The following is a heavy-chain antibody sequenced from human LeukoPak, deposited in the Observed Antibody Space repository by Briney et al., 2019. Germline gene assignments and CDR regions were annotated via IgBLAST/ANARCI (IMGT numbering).Heavy chain of an antibody. J-gene: IGHJ4*02. CDR1: GYTVTGYY. CDR3: ARDYSSSSGYFDY. V-gene: IGHV1-2*02. D-gene: IGHD6-6*01. Sequence: ASVKVSCKASGYTVTGYYMHWVRQAPGQGLEWMGWINPNSGDTNYAEKFQGRVTMTRDTSISTAYMDLRRLRSDDTAVYYCARDYSSSSGYFDYWGQGTLVTVSS. CDR2: INPNSGDT.